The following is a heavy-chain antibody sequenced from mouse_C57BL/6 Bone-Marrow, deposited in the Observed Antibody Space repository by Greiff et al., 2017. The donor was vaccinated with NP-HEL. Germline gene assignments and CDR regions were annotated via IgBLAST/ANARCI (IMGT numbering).Heavy chain of an antibody. D-gene: IGHD3-3*01. J-gene: IGHJ2*01. CDR3: ARYPPRDIDY. CDR1: GYTFTSYG. Sequence: VHLVESGAELARPGASVKLSCKASGYTFTSYGISWVKQRTGQGLEWIGEIYPRSGNTYYNEKFKGKATLTADKSSSTAYMELRSLTSEDSAVYFCARYPPRDIDYWGQGTTLTVSS. CDR2: IYPRSGNT. V-gene: IGHV1-81*01.